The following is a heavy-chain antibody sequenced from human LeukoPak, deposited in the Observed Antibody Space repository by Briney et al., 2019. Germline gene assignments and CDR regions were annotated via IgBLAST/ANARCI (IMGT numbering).Heavy chain of an antibody. J-gene: IGHJ6*02. CDR3: ATWAFYHDLDV. D-gene: IGHD3-16*01. CDR2: ISAEGRT. Sequence: PGGSLRLSCTASGFNIEKYAMHWVRQRPGKGLEWVGVISAEGRTDHADSVRGRFTISRGNSKESLFLQMTSLRDEDTALYYCATWAFYHDLDVWGQGTTVTVSS. CDR1: GFNIEKYA. V-gene: IGHV3-43*02.